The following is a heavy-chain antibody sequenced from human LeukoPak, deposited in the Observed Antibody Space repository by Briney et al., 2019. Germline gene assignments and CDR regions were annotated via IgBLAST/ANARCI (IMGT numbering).Heavy chain of an antibody. Sequence: GGSLRLSCAASGFRFSSQEMVCVRQSPGKGLEWVSYMSKGGRTIYYADSVKGRFTISRDNTRNSLFLHLNSLRADDTAFYYCARGSFTGFDLYFDSWGQGTLVTVSS. CDR1: GFRFSSQE. CDR2: MSKGGRTI. D-gene: IGHD5-12*01. J-gene: IGHJ4*02. CDR3: ARGSFTGFDLYFDS. V-gene: IGHV3-48*03.